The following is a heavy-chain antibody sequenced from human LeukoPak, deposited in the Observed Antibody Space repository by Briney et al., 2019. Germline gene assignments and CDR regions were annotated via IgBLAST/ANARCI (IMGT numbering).Heavy chain of an antibody. CDR3: ARGRASLTAWFVP. CDR2: IDPNSGAT. CDR1: GYTFTAYY. D-gene: IGHD1-20*01. V-gene: IGHV1-2*02. J-gene: IGHJ5*02. Sequence: ASVKVSCKASGYTFTAYYMHWVRQAPGQGLEWMGWIDPNSGATDSAQKFQGRVTVTRDMSINTVYMELSRLTSDDTAVYYCARGRASLTAWFVPWGQGTLVTVSS.